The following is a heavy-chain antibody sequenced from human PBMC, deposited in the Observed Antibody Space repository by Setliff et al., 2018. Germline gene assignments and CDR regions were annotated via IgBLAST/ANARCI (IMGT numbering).Heavy chain of an antibody. Sequence: PSETLSLTCAVYGGSFSAYYWSWIRQPPGRGLEWIGEINHSGSTNYNPSLKSRVSMSVEKSKNQFSLKLTSVTAADTAVYYCARAQVVFAISAPVWYFELWGRGTQVTVS. CDR1: GGSFSAYY. V-gene: IGHV4-34*01. CDR2: INHSGST. J-gene: IGHJ2*01. CDR3: ARAQVVFAISAPVWYFEL. D-gene: IGHD2-21*01.